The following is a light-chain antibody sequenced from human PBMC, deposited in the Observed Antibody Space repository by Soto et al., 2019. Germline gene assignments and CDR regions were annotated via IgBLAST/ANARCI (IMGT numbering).Light chain of an antibody. CDR1: QSVGSGY. CDR3: QQYGSPLT. V-gene: IGKV3-20*01. J-gene: IGKJ4*01. CDR2: GAS. Sequence: EIVLTQSPGTLSLSPGERATLSCRATQSVGSGYLAWYQQKPGQAPRLLMSGASSRATGIPDRFSGSGSGTDFTLTISRLEPEDFAVYYCQQYGSPLTFGGGTKVDIK.